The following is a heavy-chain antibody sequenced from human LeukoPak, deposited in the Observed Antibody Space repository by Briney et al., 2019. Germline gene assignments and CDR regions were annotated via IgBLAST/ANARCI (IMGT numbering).Heavy chain of an antibody. Sequence: SETLSLTCAVYGGSFSSYYWSWIRQPPGKGLEWIGEINHSGSTYYNPSLKSRVTISVDRSKNQFSLKLSSVTAADTAVYYCAREVRQLESVYFDYWGQGTLVAVSS. J-gene: IGHJ4*02. V-gene: IGHV4-34*01. D-gene: IGHD3-3*01. CDR1: GGSFSSYY. CDR2: INHSGST. CDR3: AREVRQLESVYFDY.